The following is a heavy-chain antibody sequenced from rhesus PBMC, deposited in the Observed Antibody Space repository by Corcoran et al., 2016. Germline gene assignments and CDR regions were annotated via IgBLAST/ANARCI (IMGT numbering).Heavy chain of an antibody. CDR1: GGTISSGYYY. D-gene: IGHD6-19*01. CDR2: ISSNSEST. V-gene: IGHV4S12*01. CDR3: ARDLRSPFDY. J-gene: IGHJ4*01. Sequence: QVQLQESGPGVVKPSETLSLPCAVSGGTISSGYYYWSWIRQPPGKGLEWFGGISSNSESTKYNPSLKSRVTSSKDTSKNQFSLKLSSVTATDTAVYYCARDLRSPFDYWGPGVLVTVSS.